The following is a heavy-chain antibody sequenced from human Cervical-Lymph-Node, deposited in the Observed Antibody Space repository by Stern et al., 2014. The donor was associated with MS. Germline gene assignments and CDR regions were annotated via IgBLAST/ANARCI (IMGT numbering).Heavy chain of an antibody. CDR3: ARATNGDSHWSH. D-gene: IGHD4-17*01. CDR1: GYTFTNSW. V-gene: IGHV5-51*01. Sequence: VQLGQSGAEVKKPGESLKISCEGSGYTFTNSWIGWVRPVPGTGLEWMGFVYFGDSNTIYSPSFQGQVTISADKSISTAYLQWSSLKSSDTAIYYCARATNGDSHWSHWGQGTLVSVSS. J-gene: IGHJ1*01. CDR2: VYFGDSNT.